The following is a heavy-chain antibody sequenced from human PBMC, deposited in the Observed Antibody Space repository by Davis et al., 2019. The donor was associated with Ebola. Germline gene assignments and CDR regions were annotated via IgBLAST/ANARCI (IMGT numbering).Heavy chain of an antibody. CDR1: AFTFSLFA. V-gene: IGHV3-30*04. D-gene: IGHD3-3*01. CDR2: VSYDGRHK. J-gene: IGHJ6*04. Sequence: GESLKISCAASAFTFSLFAMHWVRQAPGKGLQWVAVVSYDGRHKYYADSVKGRFTISRDNSKKTMYLQMNSLRGEDTAVYYCARSGLSFGVVKYHYGMDAWGKGTTVTVSS. CDR3: ARSGLSFGVVKYHYGMDA.